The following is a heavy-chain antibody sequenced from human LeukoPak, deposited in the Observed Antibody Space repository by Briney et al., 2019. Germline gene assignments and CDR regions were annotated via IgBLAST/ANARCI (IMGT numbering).Heavy chain of an antibody. CDR2: IIPIFGTA. CDR3: ARGLKYYDILTGYPESYWYFDL. V-gene: IGHV1-69*05. D-gene: IGHD3-9*01. J-gene: IGHJ2*01. Sequence: SVKVSCKASAGTFSSYAISWVRQAPGQGLEWMGGIIPIFGTANYAQKFQGRVTITTDESTSTAYMELSSLRSEDTAVYYCARGLKYYDILTGYPESYWYFDLWGRGTLVTVSS. CDR1: AGTFSSYA.